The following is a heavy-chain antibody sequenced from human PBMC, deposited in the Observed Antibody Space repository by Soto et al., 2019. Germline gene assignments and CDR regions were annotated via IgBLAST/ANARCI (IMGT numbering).Heavy chain of an antibody. CDR3: AKNGQPPYYYYGMDV. J-gene: IGHJ6*02. CDR2: ISGYNGDT. V-gene: IGHV1-18*01. Sequence: QGQLVQSGPEAKKPGASVKVSCKASGYTFSRYGISWVRQAPGQGLEWMGWISGYNGDTKYAQKGQGRITMNIETSTYRAYMELRSLTSDDTAIYYCAKNGQPPYYYYGMDVWRQGTTVTVSS. CDR1: GYTFSRYG. D-gene: IGHD2-8*01.